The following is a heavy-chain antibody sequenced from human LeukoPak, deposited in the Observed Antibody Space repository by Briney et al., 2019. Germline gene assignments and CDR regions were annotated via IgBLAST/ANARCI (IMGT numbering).Heavy chain of an antibody. CDR1: GYPFISFG. CDR3: ARDRQYCSGGSCYGLFDY. V-gene: IGHV1-18*01. D-gene: IGHD2-15*01. CDR2: ISSYNGKT. Sequence: AAVKVSCKASGYPFISFGISWVRQAPGQGPEWMGWISSYNGKTEYGQKFQGRVTMTRDTSTSTAYMELTNLRSDDTAIYYCARDRQYCSGGSCYGLFDYWGQGTLVTVSS. J-gene: IGHJ4*02.